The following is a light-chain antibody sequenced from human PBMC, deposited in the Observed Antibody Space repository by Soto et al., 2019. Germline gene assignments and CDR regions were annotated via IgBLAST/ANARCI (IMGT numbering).Light chain of an antibody. J-gene: IGKJ1*01. CDR2: DAS. V-gene: IGKV3-11*01. CDR3: QQRSSWPRT. Sequence: EIVLTQSPATLSLSPGERATLSCRASQSVSSYLAWYQQKPGQVPRLVIYDASNRATGIPGRFSGSGSGTDFTLTNSSLEPEDFGVYYCQQRSSWPRTFGQGTKVEIK. CDR1: QSVSSY.